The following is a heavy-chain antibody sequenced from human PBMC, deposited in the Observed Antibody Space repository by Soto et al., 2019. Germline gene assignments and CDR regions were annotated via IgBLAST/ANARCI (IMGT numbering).Heavy chain of an antibody. CDR1: GLTVSNNY. CDR3: VRPRPSGENYGMDV. D-gene: IGHD3-16*01. Sequence: EVQLVESGGGLIQPGGPLGLSCVASGLTVSNNYLAWVPQPPKMGLEWVSILYTEGTTYYPDSVRGRFTISRDSSKNTLFLQMDSLRAEDTAVYYCVRPRPSGENYGMDVWGQGTTVTVSS. V-gene: IGHV3-53*01. CDR2: LYTEGTT. J-gene: IGHJ6*02.